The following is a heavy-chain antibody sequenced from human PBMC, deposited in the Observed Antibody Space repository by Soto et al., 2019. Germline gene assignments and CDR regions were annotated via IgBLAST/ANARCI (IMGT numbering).Heavy chain of an antibody. CDR3: ARDCSGATCAFDF. J-gene: IGHJ4*02. CDR2: VSAHSGER. Sequence: ASVKVSCKASGYTFTNHGFSWVRQAPGQGLQWMGWVSAHSGERKYAQNLQGRVTLTTDTSTSTAYMDLRSLRSDDTAVHYCARDCSGATCAFDFWGQGTLVTVSS. D-gene: IGHD2-15*01. CDR1: GYTFTNHG. V-gene: IGHV1-18*01.